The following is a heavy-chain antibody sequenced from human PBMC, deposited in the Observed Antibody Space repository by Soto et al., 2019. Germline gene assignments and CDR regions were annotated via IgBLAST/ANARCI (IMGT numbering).Heavy chain of an antibody. V-gene: IGHV4-59*08. J-gene: IGHJ4*02. Sequence: SETLSLTCTVSGGSISSYYWSWIRQPPGKGLEWIGYIYYSGSTNYNPSLKSRVTISVDTSKNQFSLKLSSVTAADTAVYYCARRYRHSFDYWGQGTLVTLSS. CDR1: GGSISSYY. D-gene: IGHD1-1*01. CDR2: IYYSGST. CDR3: ARRYRHSFDY.